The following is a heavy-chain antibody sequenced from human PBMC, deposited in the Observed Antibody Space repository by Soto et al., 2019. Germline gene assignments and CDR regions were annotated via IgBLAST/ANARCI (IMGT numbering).Heavy chain of an antibody. Sequence: QVQLVESGGGVVQPGRPLRLSCAASGFTFSSFGMHWVRQAPGTGLEWVAIISYDGSSKYYADSVEGRFTISRDNSKNTLYLQMNSLRAEDTAVYYCAKRVVVAATLFAYMDVWGKGTTVTVSS. D-gene: IGHD2-15*01. CDR1: GFTFSSFG. CDR2: ISYDGSSK. CDR3: AKRVVVAATLFAYMDV. J-gene: IGHJ6*03. V-gene: IGHV3-30*18.